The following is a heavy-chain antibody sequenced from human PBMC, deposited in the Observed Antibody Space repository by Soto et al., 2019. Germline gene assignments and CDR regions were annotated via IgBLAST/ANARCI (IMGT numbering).Heavy chain of an antibody. CDR2: IWYDGSNK. V-gene: IGHV3-33*01. CDR1: GFTFSSYG. D-gene: IGHD2-21*02. CDR3: ARGIAYCGGDCYRGDAFDI. Sequence: GGSLRLSCAASGFTFSSYGMHWVRQAPGKGLEWVAVIWYDGSNKYYADSVKGRFTISRDNSKNTLYLQMNSLRAEDTAVYYCARGIAYCGGDCYRGDAFDIWGQGTMVTV. J-gene: IGHJ3*02.